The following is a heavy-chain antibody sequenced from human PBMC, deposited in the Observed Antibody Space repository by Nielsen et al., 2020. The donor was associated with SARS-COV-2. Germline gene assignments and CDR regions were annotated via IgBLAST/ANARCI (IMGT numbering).Heavy chain of an antibody. CDR3: AKDLDGDSDY. V-gene: IGHV3-9*01. Sequence: SLKISCTASGFTFGTFWMQWVRQAPGKGLEWVSGISWNSGSIGYADSVKGRFTISRDNAKNSLCLQMNSLRAEDTALYYCAKDLDGDSDYWGQGTLVTVSS. J-gene: IGHJ4*02. CDR2: ISWNSGSI. D-gene: IGHD4-17*01. CDR1: GFTFGTFW.